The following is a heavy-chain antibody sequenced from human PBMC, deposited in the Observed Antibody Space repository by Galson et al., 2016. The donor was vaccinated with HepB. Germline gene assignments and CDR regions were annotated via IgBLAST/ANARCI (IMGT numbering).Heavy chain of an antibody. J-gene: IGHJ4*02. V-gene: IGHV3-48*01. Sequence: SLRLSCAASGFTLGSYGMTWVRQAPGKALEWVSYISTGSSTIYYADSVRGRFTISRDDVKNSLYLQMNSLRVEDTAVYYCARWPDYWGQGTLVTVSS. CDR3: ARWPDY. CDR1: GFTLGSYG. CDR2: ISTGSSTI.